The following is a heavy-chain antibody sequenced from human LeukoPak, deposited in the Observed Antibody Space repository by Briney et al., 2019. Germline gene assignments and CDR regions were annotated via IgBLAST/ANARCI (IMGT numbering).Heavy chain of an antibody. CDR2: IYYSGST. Sequence: KPSETLSLTCTVSGGSISSYCWSWIRQPPGKGLGWIGYIYYSGSTNYNPSLKSRVTISVDTSKNQFSLKLSSVTAADTAVYYCARQPDSSGYYLFDYWGQGTLVTVSS. J-gene: IGHJ4*02. CDR3: ARQPDSSGYYLFDY. CDR1: GGSISSYC. D-gene: IGHD3-22*01. V-gene: IGHV4-59*01.